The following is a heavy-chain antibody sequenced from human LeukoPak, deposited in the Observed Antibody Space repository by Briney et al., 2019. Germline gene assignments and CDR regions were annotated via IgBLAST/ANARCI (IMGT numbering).Heavy chain of an antibody. Sequence: ASVKVSCKASGYTFTGYYMHWARQAPGQGLERMGWINPNSGGTNYAQKFQDWVTLTRDTSISTAYMELSRLRSDDTAVYYCARAVLVPAASTDYWGQGTLVTVSS. D-gene: IGHD2-2*01. CDR2: INPNSGGT. CDR3: ARAVLVPAASTDY. CDR1: GYTFTGYY. J-gene: IGHJ4*02. V-gene: IGHV1-2*04.